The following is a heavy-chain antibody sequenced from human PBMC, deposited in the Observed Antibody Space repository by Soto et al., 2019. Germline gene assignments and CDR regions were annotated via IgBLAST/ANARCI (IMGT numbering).Heavy chain of an antibody. J-gene: IGHJ6*02. V-gene: IGHV3-53*02. D-gene: IGHD1-1*01. CDR3: ARDIGWNDLLNTYYYGMDV. CDR1: GFSVSDSS. CDR2: FYRGGST. Sequence: EVQLVETGGGLIQPGGSLGLSCEVSGFSVSDSSMSWVRQAPGKGLEWVSVFYRGGSTDYADSVKGRGTVSRDTFKNTLFLQMDSLTVEDTAVYFCARDIGWNDLLNTYYYGMDVWGQGTTVTVS.